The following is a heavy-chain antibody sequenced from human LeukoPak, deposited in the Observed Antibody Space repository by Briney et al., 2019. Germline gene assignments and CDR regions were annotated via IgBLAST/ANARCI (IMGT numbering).Heavy chain of an antibody. CDR3: ARDPLGGNDGSTYAFDI. CDR1: GDTFSSYA. D-gene: IGHD4-23*01. Sequence: SVKVSCKASGDTFSSYAISWVRQAPGQGLEWMGGIIPIFGTANYAQKFQGRVTITADESTSTAYMELSSLRSEDTAVYYCARDPLGGNDGSTYAFDIWGQGTMVTVSS. V-gene: IGHV1-69*13. CDR2: IIPIFGTA. J-gene: IGHJ3*02.